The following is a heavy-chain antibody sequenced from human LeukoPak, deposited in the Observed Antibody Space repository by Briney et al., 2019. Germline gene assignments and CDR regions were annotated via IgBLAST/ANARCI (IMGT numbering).Heavy chain of an antibody. D-gene: IGHD5-18*01. Sequence: GGSLRLSCEASGFTFGSHAMYWVRQAPGKGLEWVAGIFGSGGSPHYADPVKGRFTISRDNARDTVYLQINSLRAEDTAVYYCGKTTVGYSSGQKPAWPVDYWGQGTLVTVSS. CDR1: GFTFGSHA. CDR3: GKTTVGYSSGQKPAWPVDY. CDR2: IFGSGGSP. J-gene: IGHJ4*02. V-gene: IGHV3-23*01.